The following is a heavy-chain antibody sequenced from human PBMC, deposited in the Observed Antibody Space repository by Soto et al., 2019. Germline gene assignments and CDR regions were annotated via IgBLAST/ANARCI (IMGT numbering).Heavy chain of an antibody. Sequence: EVQLVESGGGLVKPGGSLRLSCAASGFTFSNAWMNWVRQAPGKGLEWVGRIKSKTDGGTTDYAAPVKGRFTISRDYAKNTLYLQMNSLTTEDTAVYYCPTEEGATVTYGMDVWGQGTTVTVSS. CDR2: IKSKTDGGTT. V-gene: IGHV3-15*07. J-gene: IGHJ6*02. CDR1: GFTFSNAW. D-gene: IGHD4-17*01. CDR3: PTEEGATVTYGMDV.